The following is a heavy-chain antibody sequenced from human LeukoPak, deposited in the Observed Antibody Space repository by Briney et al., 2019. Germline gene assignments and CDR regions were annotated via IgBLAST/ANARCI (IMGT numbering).Heavy chain of an antibody. V-gene: IGHV4-34*01. J-gene: IGHJ5*02. CDR3: ARTGSDPDPYCGGDCYGGWFDP. Sequence: SETLSLTCAVYGGSFSGYYWSWIRQPPGKGLEWIGEINHSGSTNYNPSLKSRVTISVDTSKNQFPLKLSSVTAADTAVYYCARTGSDPDPYCGGDCYGGWFDPWGQGTLVTVSS. D-gene: IGHD2-21*01. CDR1: GGSFSGYY. CDR2: INHSGST.